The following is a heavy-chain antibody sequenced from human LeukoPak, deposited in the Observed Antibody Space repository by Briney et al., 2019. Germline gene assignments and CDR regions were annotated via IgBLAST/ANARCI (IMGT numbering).Heavy chain of an antibody. CDR2: ISSSSSYI. D-gene: IGHD3-10*01. Sequence: GGSLRLSCAASGFTFSRYSMNWVRQAPGKGLEWVSSISSSSSYIYYADSVKGRFTISRNNAKNSLYLQMNSLRGEYTAVYYCAREEEYYFDYWGQGTLVTVSS. CDR1: GFTFSRYS. CDR3: AREEEYYFDY. J-gene: IGHJ4*02. V-gene: IGHV3-21*01.